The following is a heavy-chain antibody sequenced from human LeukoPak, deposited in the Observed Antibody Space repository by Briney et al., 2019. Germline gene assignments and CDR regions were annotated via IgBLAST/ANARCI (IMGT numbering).Heavy chain of an antibody. CDR1: GGSISSSSYY. CDR2: IYYSGST. D-gene: IGHD3-10*01. CDR3: ARHDRGLGAFDY. Sequence: SETLSLTCTVSGGSISSSSYYWGWIRQPPGKGLEWIGSIYYSGSTYYNPSLKSRVTISVDTSKNQFSLKLSSVTAADTAVYYCARHDRGLGAFDYWGQGTLVTVSS. V-gene: IGHV4-39*01. J-gene: IGHJ4*02.